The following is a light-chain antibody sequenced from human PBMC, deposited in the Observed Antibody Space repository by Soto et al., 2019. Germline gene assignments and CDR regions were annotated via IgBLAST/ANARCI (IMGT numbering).Light chain of an antibody. V-gene: IGLV2-14*01. CDR2: QVS. CDR1: SSDIGGYYY. Sequence: QSVLTQPASVSGSPGQSITISCTGTSSDIGGYYYVSWYQHHPGKAAKLMIYQVSNRPSGVSNRFSGSKSGNTASLTISGLQAEDEADYYCTSYTSSSTFYVFGTGTKVTVL. J-gene: IGLJ1*01. CDR3: TSYTSSSTFYV.